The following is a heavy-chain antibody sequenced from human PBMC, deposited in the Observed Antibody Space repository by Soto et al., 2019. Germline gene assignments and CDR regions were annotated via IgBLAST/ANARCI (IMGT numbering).Heavy chain of an antibody. CDR2: IDHSGTT. CDR3: SRGRHARY. Sequence: SETLSLTCVVSDGSFSGYYWSWIRQPPGKGLEWIGDIDHSGTTHYNPSLESRLTISVDTSKNHFSLSLSSVTAADAGTYFCSRGRHARYWGQGTLVTVSS. D-gene: IGHD6-6*01. J-gene: IGHJ4*02. V-gene: IGHV4-34*01. CDR1: DGSFSGYY.